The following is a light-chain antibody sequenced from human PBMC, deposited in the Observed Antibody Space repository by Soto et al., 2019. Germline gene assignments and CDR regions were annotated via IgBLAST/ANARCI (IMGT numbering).Light chain of an antibody. CDR1: SSDVGGYNY. CDR2: DVK. J-gene: IGLJ1*01. Sequence: QSALTQPRSVSGSHGQSVTISCTGTSSDVGGYNYVSWYQQHPGRAPRVMIYDVKTRPSGVPDRFSGSKSGNTASLTISELQAEDEADYYCCSYAGDYTFVFGTGTKVTVL. V-gene: IGLV2-11*01. CDR3: CSYAGDYTFV.